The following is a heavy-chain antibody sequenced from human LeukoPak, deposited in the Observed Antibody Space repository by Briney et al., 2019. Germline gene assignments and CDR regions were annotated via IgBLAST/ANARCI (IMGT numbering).Heavy chain of an antibody. Sequence: GGSLRLSCAASGFTVSSNYMSWVRQAPGKRLEWVSVIYSGGSTYYADSVKGRFTISRDNSKNTLYLQMNSLRAEDTAVYYCARLRWYLFDYWGQGTLVTVSS. CDR1: GFTVSSNY. D-gene: IGHD4-23*01. CDR3: ARLRWYLFDY. J-gene: IGHJ4*02. CDR2: IYSGGST. V-gene: IGHV3-53*01.